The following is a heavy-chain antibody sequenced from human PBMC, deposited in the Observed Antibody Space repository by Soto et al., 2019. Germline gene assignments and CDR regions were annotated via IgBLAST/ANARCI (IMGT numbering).Heavy chain of an antibody. Sequence: ESGGGVVQPGRSLRLSCAASGFTFSSYGMHWVRQAPGKGLEWVAVISYDGSNKYYADSVKGRFTISRDNSKNTLYLQMNSLRAEDTAVYYCAKDMTGDYGLQYFDYWGQGTLVTVSS. V-gene: IGHV3-30*18. CDR2: ISYDGSNK. CDR3: AKDMTGDYGLQYFDY. J-gene: IGHJ4*02. D-gene: IGHD4-17*01. CDR1: GFTFSSYG.